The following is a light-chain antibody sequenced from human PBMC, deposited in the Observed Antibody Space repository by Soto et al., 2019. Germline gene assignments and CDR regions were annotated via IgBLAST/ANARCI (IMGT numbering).Light chain of an antibody. CDR3: CSYAGRHYV. CDR1: SSDVGAYNY. Sequence: QSALTQPRSVSGSPGQSVTISCTGTSSDVGAYNYVSWYQQHPGKAPKLMIYDVNKRPSGAPDRFSGSKSGNTASLTISGLQAEDEADYYCCSYAGRHYVFGIGTKLTVL. V-gene: IGLV2-11*01. J-gene: IGLJ1*01. CDR2: DVN.